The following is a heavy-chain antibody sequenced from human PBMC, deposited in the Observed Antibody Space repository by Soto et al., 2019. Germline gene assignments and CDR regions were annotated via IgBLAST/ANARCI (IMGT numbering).Heavy chain of an antibody. CDR1: GFTFSDHA. CDR2: ISGSSSTI. D-gene: IGHD3-22*01. J-gene: IGHJ4*02. V-gene: IGHV3-48*01. CDR3: AKAALGSGYFDKRGTPLLFDY. Sequence: PGGSLRLSCAASGFTFSDHAMNWVRQAPGKGLEWVSYISGSSSTIYYADSVKGRFTISRDNSRNTMYLQMNSLRVEDTAVYYCAKAALGSGYFDKRGTPLLFDYWRQGTLVTVSS.